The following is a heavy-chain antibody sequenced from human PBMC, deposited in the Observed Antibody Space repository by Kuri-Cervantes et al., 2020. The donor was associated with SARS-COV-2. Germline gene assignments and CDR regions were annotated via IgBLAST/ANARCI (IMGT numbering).Heavy chain of an antibody. J-gene: IGHJ6*03. Sequence: GESLKISCAASGFTFSSYSMNWVRQAPGKGLEWVSYISSSSSYIYYADSVKGRFTISRDNAKNSLYLQMNSLRAEDTAVYYCARDHSSSSIYYYMDVWGKGTTVTVSS. V-gene: IGHV3-21*05. D-gene: IGHD6-6*01. CDR1: GFTFSSYS. CDR3: ARDHSSSSIYYYMDV. CDR2: ISSSSSYI.